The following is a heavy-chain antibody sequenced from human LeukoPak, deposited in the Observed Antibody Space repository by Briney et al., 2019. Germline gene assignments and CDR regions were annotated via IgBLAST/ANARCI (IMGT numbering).Heavy chain of an antibody. V-gene: IGHV4-59*10. CDR3: ARYSSSGDAFDI. Sequence: PSETLSLTXAVSGYSISSGYYWNLIRKPAGKGLEWIGRIYTSGSTNYNPSLNSRVTISVDTSKNQFSLKLSSVTAADTAVYYCARYSSSGDAFDIWGQGTMVTVSS. CDR2: IYTSGST. D-gene: IGHD6-6*01. J-gene: IGHJ3*02. CDR1: GYSISSGYY.